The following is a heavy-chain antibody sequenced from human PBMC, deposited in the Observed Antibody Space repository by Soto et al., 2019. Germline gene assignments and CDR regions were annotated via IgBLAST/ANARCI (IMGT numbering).Heavy chain of an antibody. D-gene: IGHD4-17*01. CDR3: TTLPNDYGDYYFDY. V-gene: IGHV3-15*07. CDR2: IKSKTDGGTT. CDR1: SNAW. J-gene: IGHJ4*02. Sequence: SNAWMNWVRQAPGKGLAWVGRIKSKTDGGTTDYAAPVKGRFTISRDDSKNTLYLQMNSLKTEDTAVYYCTTLPNDYGDYYFDYWGQGTLVTVSS.